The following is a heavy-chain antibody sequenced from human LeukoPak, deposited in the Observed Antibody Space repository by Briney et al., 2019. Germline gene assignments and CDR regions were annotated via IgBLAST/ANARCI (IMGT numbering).Heavy chain of an antibody. CDR2: IKQDGSEK. CDR3: VRNGGSFDY. J-gene: IGHJ4*02. V-gene: IGHV3-7*01. D-gene: IGHD3-10*01. Sequence: GGSLRLSCAASGFTFSSHWMSWVRQAPGKGLEWVANIKQDGSEKNYVDSAKGRFTISRDNAENSLNLQMNSLRAEDTAVYYCVRNGGSFDYWGQGTLVTVSS. CDR1: GFTFSSHW.